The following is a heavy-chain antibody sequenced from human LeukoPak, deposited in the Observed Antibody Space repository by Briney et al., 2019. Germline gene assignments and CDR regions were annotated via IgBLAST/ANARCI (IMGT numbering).Heavy chain of an antibody. D-gene: IGHD6-6*01. CDR1: GGSFSGYY. V-gene: IGHV4-34*01. Sequence: SETLSLTCAVYGGSFSGYYWSWIRQPPGKGLEWIGEINHSGSTNYNPSLKSRVTISVDTSKNQFSLKLGSVTAADTAVYYCARDCGGIAARLLDYWGQGTLVTVSS. J-gene: IGHJ4*02. CDR2: INHSGST. CDR3: ARDCGGIAARLLDY.